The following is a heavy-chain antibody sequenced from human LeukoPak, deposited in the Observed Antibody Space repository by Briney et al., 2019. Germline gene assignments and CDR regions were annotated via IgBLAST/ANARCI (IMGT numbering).Heavy chain of an antibody. V-gene: IGHV3-30*02. J-gene: IGHJ4*02. D-gene: IGHD3-22*01. Sequence: PGGSLRLSCAASGLTFSNFPMHWVRQAPGKGLEWVALIQDDGATTNYADSVRGRFTISRDNSKSTMYLQMNSLKPDDTAVYYCATQSITLVVVISPFDYWGQGTLVTVSS. CDR3: ATQSITLVVVISPFDY. CDR1: GLTFSNFP. CDR2: IQDDGATT.